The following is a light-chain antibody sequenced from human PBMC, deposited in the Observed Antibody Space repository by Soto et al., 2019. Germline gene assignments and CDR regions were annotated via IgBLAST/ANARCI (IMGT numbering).Light chain of an antibody. CDR1: TTDIDNYDS. J-gene: IGLJ1*01. CDR3: SLYSSNGSLI. Sequence: QSALTQPPSVSGPPGQSVTISCTATTTDIDNYDSVSWYQQAPGTAPNLIIYDVNNRPSWAPDRFSGSTSGNTASLTLSGLQAEDETDYSCSLYSSNGSLIFGPGTKVTVL. CDR2: DVN. V-gene: IGLV2-18*01.